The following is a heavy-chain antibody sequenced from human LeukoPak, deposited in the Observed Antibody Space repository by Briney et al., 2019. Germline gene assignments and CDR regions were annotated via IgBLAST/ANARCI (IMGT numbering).Heavy chain of an antibody. V-gene: IGHV4-30-4*08. CDR3: ARVALGYFDP. CDR2: IYYSGST. Sequence: SQTLSLTSTVHAGSISSGDYYWSWIRQPPWKGLAWIGYIYYSGSTYFNPSLNSRVTISVDTPKNQFSLQLSSVTAADTAVYCCARVALGYFDPWGQGTLVTVS. CDR1: AGSISSGDYY. J-gene: IGHJ5*02. D-gene: IGHD2-15*01.